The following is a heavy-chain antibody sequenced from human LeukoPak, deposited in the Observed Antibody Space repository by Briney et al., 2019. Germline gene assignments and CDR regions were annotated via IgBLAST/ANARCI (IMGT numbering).Heavy chain of an antibody. V-gene: IGHV4-39*01. CDR2: IYYSGST. Sequence: PSETLSLTCTVSGGSISSSSYYWGWIRQPPGKGLEWIGSIYYSGSTYYNPSLKSRVTISVDTSKNQFSLKLSSVTAADTAVYYCARLQGSSWFDYWGQGTLVTVSS. CDR1: GGSISSSSYY. D-gene: IGHD6-13*01. J-gene: IGHJ4*02. CDR3: ARLQGSSWFDY.